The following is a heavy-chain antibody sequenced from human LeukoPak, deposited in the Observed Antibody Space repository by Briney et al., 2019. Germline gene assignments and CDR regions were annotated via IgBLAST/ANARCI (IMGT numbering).Heavy chain of an antibody. CDR2: IKQDGSEK. CDR3: ARVHPRVAAAGTSDY. J-gene: IGHJ4*02. V-gene: IGHV3-7*01. Sequence: GGSLRLSCAASGFTFSSYWMSWVRQAPGKGLEWVANIKQDGSEKYYVDSVKGRFTISRDNAKNSLYLQMNSLRAEDTAVYYCARVHPRVAAAGTSDYWGQGTLVTVSS. D-gene: IGHD6-13*01. CDR1: GFTFSSYW.